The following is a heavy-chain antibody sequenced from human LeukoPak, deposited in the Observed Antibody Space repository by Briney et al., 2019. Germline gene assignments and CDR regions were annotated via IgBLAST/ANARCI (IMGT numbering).Heavy chain of an antibody. CDR3: AKVFAVARAFDY. CDR2: ISGSGGST. J-gene: IGHJ4*02. CDR1: GFTFSSYA. V-gene: IGHV3-23*01. Sequence: GGPLRLSCAASGFTFSSYAMSWVRQAPGKGLEWVSAISGSGGSTYYADSVKGRFTISRDNSKNTLYLQMNSLRAEDTAVYYCAKVFAVARAFDYWGQGTLVTVSS. D-gene: IGHD6-19*01.